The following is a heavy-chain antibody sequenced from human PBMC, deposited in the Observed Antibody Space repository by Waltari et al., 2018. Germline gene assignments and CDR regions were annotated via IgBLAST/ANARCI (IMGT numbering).Heavy chain of an antibody. CDR2: SNTKTGNP. Sequence: VHLVQSGDEVKEPGASVKVSCKASGHTFSGDYIHWVRQAPGQGLEWMGRSNTKTGNPTYAQGFRGRFVFSLDTSVRTASLQISSLKAEDTAVYYCARGIQLWGRGSWYFDNWGQGTLVTVSS. CDR1: GHTFSGDY. CDR3: ARGIQLWGRGSWYFDN. V-gene: IGHV7-4-1*02. D-gene: IGHD3-16*01. J-gene: IGHJ4*02.